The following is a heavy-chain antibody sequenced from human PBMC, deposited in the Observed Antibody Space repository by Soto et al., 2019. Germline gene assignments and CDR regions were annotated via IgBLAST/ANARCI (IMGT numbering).Heavy chain of an antibody. CDR2: IYYSGST. Sequence: SETLSLTCTVSGGSISSGDYYWSWIRQPPGKGLEWIGYIYYSGSTYYNPSLKSRVTISVDTSKNQFSLKLSSVTAADTAVYYCARVGRITMSGIVNYYYYYGMDVWGQGTTVTVSS. D-gene: IGHD3-10*02. J-gene: IGHJ6*02. V-gene: IGHV4-30-4*01. CDR3: ARVGRITMSGIVNYYYYYGMDV. CDR1: GGSISSGDYY.